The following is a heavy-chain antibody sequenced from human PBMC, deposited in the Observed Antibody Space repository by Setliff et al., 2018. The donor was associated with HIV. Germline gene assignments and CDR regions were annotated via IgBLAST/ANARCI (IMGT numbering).Heavy chain of an antibody. CDR1: GGSMSSSSYY. D-gene: IGHD3-10*01. CDR3: ARLGYVSGGFYKTPGPYYFDY. J-gene: IGHJ4*02. CDR2: IYYSGAT. V-gene: IGHV4-39*01. Sequence: SETLSLTCTVAGGSMSSSSYYWGWIRQTPDKGLEWIGIIYYSGATYYNPSLTSRVTISVDTSRNQFSLKLRSVTAADTAAYYCARLGYVSGGFYKTPGPYYFDYWGQGALVTVSS.